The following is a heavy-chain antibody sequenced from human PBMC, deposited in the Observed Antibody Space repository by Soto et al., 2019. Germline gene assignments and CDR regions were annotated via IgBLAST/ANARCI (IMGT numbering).Heavy chain of an antibody. D-gene: IGHD1-26*01. V-gene: IGHV3-30-3*01. Sequence: QVQLVESGGGVVQPGRSLRLSCAASGFTFSSYAMHWVRQAPGKGLEWVAVISYDGSNKYYADSVKGRFTISRDNSKNTLYLQMNSLRAEDTAVYYCAQSYSGSYTPPDYWGQGILVTVSS. CDR3: AQSYSGSYTPPDY. CDR2: ISYDGSNK. J-gene: IGHJ4*02. CDR1: GFTFSSYA.